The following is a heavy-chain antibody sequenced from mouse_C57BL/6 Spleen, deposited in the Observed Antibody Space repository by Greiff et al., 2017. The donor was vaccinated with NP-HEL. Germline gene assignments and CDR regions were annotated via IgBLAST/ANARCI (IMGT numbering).Heavy chain of an antibody. D-gene: IGHD2-4*01. CDR3: ARDSYYDRAMDY. Sequence: EVKLVESGGGLVQSGRSLRLSCATSGFTFSDFYMEWVRQAPGKGLEWIAASRNKANDYTTEYSASVKGRFIVSRDTSQSILYLQMNALRAEDTAIYYCARDSYYDRAMDYWGQGTSVTVSS. V-gene: IGHV7-1*01. J-gene: IGHJ4*01. CDR2: SRNKANDYTT. CDR1: GFTFSDFY.